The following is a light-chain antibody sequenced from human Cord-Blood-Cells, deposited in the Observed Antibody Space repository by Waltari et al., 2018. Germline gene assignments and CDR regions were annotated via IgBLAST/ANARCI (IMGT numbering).Light chain of an antibody. J-gene: IGKJ4*01. CDR1: QSVSSY. CDR2: DAS. CDR3: QQRSNWPLT. V-gene: IGKV3-11*01. Sequence: DIVLTQSRATLSLSPGERDTLPCRASQSVSSYLAWYQQKPGQAPRLLIYDASNRDTGIPARFSGSGSGTDFTLTISSLEPEDFAVYYCQQRSNWPLTFGGGTKVEIK.